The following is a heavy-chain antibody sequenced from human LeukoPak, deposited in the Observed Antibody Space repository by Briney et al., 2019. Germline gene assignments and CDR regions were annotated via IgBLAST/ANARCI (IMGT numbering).Heavy chain of an antibody. J-gene: IGHJ1*01. CDR3: ARVSSSWRAEYFQH. D-gene: IGHD6-13*01. CDR2: INPNSGGT. V-gene: IGHV1-2*02. Sequence: ASVKVSCKASGYTFTCYYMHWVRQAPGQGLEWMGWINPNSGGTNYAQKFQGRVTMTRDSSISTAYMELSRLRSDDTAVYYCARVSSSWRAEYFQHWGQGTLVTVSS. CDR1: GYTFTCYY.